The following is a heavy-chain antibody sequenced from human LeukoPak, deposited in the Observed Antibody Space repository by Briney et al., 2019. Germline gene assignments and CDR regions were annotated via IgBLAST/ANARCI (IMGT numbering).Heavy chain of an antibody. V-gene: IGHV4-59*08. CDR2: IYYSGST. CDR3: ARHLRYDSSGYYYGYYYYGMDV. CDR1: GGSISSYY. Sequence: SETLSLTCTVSGGSISSYYWSWIRQPPGKGLEWIGYIYYSGSTNYNPSLKSRVTISVDTSMNQFSLKLSSVTAADTAVYYCARHLRYDSSGYYYGYYYYGMDVWGQGTTVTVSS. J-gene: IGHJ6*02. D-gene: IGHD3-22*01.